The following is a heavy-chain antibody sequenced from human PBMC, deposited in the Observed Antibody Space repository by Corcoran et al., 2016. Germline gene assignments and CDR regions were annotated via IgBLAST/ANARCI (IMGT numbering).Heavy chain of an antibody. V-gene: IGHV1-69*01. CDR1: GGTFSSYA. CDR3: ARGGGTTVTTHDRYFDL. J-gene: IGHJ2*01. Sequence: QVQLVQSGAEVKKPGSSVKVSCKASGGTFSSYAISWVRQAPGQGLEWMGGIIPIFGTANYAQKFQGRVTITADESTSTAYMELSSLRSEDTAVYYCARGGGTTVTTHDRYFDLWGRGTLVTVSS. D-gene: IGHD4-17*01. CDR2: IIPIFGTA.